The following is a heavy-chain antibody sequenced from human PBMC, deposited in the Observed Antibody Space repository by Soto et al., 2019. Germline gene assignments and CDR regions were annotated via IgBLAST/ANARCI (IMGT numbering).Heavy chain of an antibody. CDR2: ISGSGGST. CDR3: AKDGSSWYPFDY. CDR1: GFTFSSYA. Sequence: GSLRLSCAASGFTFSSYAMGWVRQAPGKGLEWVSAISGSGGSTDYADSVKGRFTISRDNSKNTLYLQMNSLRAEDTAVYYCAKDGSSWYPFDYWGQGTLVTVSS. D-gene: IGHD6-13*01. V-gene: IGHV3-23*01. J-gene: IGHJ4*02.